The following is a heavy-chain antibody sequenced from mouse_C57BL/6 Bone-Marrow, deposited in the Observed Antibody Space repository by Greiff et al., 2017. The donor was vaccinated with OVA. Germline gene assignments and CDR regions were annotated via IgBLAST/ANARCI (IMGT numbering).Heavy chain of an antibody. CDR1: GFTFTDYY. Sequence: EVKLVESGGGLVQPGGSLSLSCAASGFTFTDYYMSWVRQPPGKALEWLGFIRNKAHGYTTEYSASVKGRFTISRDNSQSILYLQMNALRAEDRATYYCASLIYYYGSFDYWGQGTTRTVSS. D-gene: IGHD1-1*01. J-gene: IGHJ2*01. CDR2: IRNKAHGYTT. CDR3: ASLIYYYGSFDY. V-gene: IGHV7-3*01.